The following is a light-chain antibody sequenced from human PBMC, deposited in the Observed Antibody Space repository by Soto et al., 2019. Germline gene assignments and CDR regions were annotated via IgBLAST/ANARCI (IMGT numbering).Light chain of an antibody. CDR2: DVS. Sequence: QSVLTQPASVSGSPGQSFTIPCTGSSSDVGAYHSVSWYQQHPGKAPKLIIFDVSNRPSGVPNRFSGSKSGNTASLTISGLQAEDEADYYCSSFTDTGTVMFGGGTKVTVL. V-gene: IGLV2-14*03. J-gene: IGLJ3*02. CDR1: SSDVGAYHS. CDR3: SSFTDTGTVM.